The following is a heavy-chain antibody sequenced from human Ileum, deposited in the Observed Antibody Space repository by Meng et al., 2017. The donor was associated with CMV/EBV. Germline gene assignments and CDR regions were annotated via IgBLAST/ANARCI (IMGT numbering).Heavy chain of an antibody. V-gene: IGHV4-4*07. Sequence: QLQLREPGPSLVRPSESLTRTCTVTGGSLMSYYWTWIRQPAGKGLEWIGRIHPTGTTDDNPSLRSRVSMSLDKSKNQFSLKLTSVTAADTAVYYCARAAARGVPVNRWGQGTLVTVSS. D-gene: IGHD3-10*01. CDR3: ARAAARGVPVNR. CDR2: IHPTGTT. J-gene: IGHJ5*02. CDR1: GGSLMSYY.